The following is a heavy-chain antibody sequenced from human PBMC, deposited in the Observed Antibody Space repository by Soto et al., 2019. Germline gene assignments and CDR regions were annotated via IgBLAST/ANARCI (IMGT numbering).Heavy chain of an antibody. CDR1: GGSFSGYY. Sequence: QVQLQQWGAGLLKPSETLSLTCAVYGGSFSGYYWSWIRQPPGKGLEWIGEINHSGSTNYNLSLKSRVTISVDTSKNQFSLKLSSVTAADTAVYYCARGRFPPTTVTTYFDYWGQGTLVTVSS. J-gene: IGHJ4*02. V-gene: IGHV4-34*01. D-gene: IGHD4-17*01. CDR3: ARGRFPPTTVTTYFDY. CDR2: INHSGST.